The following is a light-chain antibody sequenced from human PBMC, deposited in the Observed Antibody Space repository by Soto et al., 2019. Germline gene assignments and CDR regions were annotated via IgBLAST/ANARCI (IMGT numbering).Light chain of an antibody. Sequence: DIQMTQSPSSLSASVGYRVTITCRASQGISNYLAWYQQKPGKVPKLLIYAASTLQSGVPSRFSGSGSGTEFTLTISGLQSDDFAVYYCQQFNNWPPWTFGQGTKVDIK. V-gene: IGKV1-27*01. J-gene: IGKJ1*01. CDR1: QGISNY. CDR3: QQFNNWPPWT. CDR2: AAS.